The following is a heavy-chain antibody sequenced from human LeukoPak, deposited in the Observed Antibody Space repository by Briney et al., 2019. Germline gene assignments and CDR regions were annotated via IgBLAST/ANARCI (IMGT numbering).Heavy chain of an antibody. CDR3: ASSVTTVGAYGY. CDR1: GITASNFY. CDR2: ISNNDVT. Sequence: PGGSLRLSRAASGITASNFYMMWVRQAPGKGLEWVSYISNNDVTKYADSVRGRLTISRDNSKNILYLQMNSLRVEDTAMYWCASSVTTVGAYGYWGQGAPVTVSS. V-gene: IGHV3-53*01. J-gene: IGHJ4*02. D-gene: IGHD1-1*01.